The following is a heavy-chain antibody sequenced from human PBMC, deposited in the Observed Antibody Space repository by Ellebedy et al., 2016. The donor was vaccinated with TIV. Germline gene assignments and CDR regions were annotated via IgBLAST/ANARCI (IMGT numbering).Heavy chain of an antibody. J-gene: IGHJ4*02. CDR1: GFSLSNSF. CDR3: RPGHYSGA. CDR2: LTADGRST. V-gene: IGHV3-23*01. Sequence: GESLKISXAASGFSLSNSFMSWIRQAPGKGLEWVSTLTADGRSTYFADSVKGRFTISRDNSKNTVYLQMNSLRSEDTAVYYYRPGHYSGAWGQGTLVTVSS.